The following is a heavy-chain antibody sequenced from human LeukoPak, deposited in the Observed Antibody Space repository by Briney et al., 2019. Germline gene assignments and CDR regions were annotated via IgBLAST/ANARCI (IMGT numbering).Heavy chain of an antibody. V-gene: IGHV1-2*02. CDR1: GYTFTSYG. J-gene: IGHJ3*01. CDR3: ATPSGYYDSSGYYQN. D-gene: IGHD3-22*01. Sequence: ASVKVSCKASGYTFTSYGISWVRQAPGQGLEWMGWINPNSGGTNYAQKFQGRVTMTRDTSISTAYMELSRLRSDDTAVYYCATPSGYYDSSGYYQNWGQGTMVTVSS. CDR2: INPNSGGT.